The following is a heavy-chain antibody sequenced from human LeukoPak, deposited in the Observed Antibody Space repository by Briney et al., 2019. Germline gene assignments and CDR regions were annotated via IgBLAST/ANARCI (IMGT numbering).Heavy chain of an antibody. CDR2: ISAYNGNT. CDR3: ARERYSYGSYYFDY. D-gene: IGHD5-18*01. CDR1: GYTFTSYG. V-gene: IGHV1-18*01. J-gene: IGHJ4*02. Sequence: ASVKVSCKASGYTFTSYGISWVRQAPGQGLEWMGWISAYNGNTNYAQKLQGRVTMTTDTSTSTAYMELRSLRSDDTAVYYCARERYSYGSYYFDYWGQGTLVTVSS.